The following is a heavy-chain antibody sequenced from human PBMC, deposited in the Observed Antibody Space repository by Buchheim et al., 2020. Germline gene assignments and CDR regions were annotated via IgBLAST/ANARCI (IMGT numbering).Heavy chain of an antibody. CDR1: GGSFSGYY. D-gene: IGHD3-22*01. Sequence: QVQLQQWGAGLLKPSETLSLTCAVYGGSFSGYYWTWIRQPPGKGLEWIGEIYHSGSTNYNPSLKSRVTMSVDTSQNQFSLELSSVTAADTAVYYCARRSHYSDSSGHALWGQGTL. J-gene: IGHJ4*02. CDR2: IYHSGST. CDR3: ARRSHYSDSSGHAL. V-gene: IGHV4-34*01.